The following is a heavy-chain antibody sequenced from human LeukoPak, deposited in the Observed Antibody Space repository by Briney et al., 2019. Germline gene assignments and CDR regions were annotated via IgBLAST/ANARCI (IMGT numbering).Heavy chain of an antibody. CDR2: ISSSGSTI. J-gene: IGHJ6*03. Sequence: GGSLRLSCAASGFTFSDYYMSWIRQAPGKGLEWVSYISSSGSTIYYADSVKGRFTISRDNAKNSLYLQMNSLRAEDTAVFYCARDVHSYGYNPIGYYYYYMDVWGKGTTVTVSS. CDR1: GFTFSDYY. CDR3: ARDVHSYGYNPIGYYYYYMDV. V-gene: IGHV3-11*04. D-gene: IGHD5-18*01.